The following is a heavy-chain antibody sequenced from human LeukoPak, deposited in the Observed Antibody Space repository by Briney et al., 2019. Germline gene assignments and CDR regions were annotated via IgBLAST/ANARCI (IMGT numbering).Heavy chain of an antibody. CDR2: ISYSGYT. Sequence: SETLSLTCTVSGGSIRSYYWSWIRQAPGKGLEWIGFISYSGYTSYSPSLKSRVATSVDTSKSQFSLRLTSMTAADTATYYCARGRNDNGGMFFDSWAQGTLVTVSS. D-gene: IGHD4-23*01. V-gene: IGHV4-59*01. J-gene: IGHJ4*02. CDR3: ARGRNDNGGMFFDS. CDR1: GGSIRSYY.